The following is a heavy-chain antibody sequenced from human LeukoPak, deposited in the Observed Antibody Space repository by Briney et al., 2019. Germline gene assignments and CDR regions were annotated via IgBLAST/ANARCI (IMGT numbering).Heavy chain of an antibody. CDR2: MNPNSGNT. Sequence: ASVKVSCKASGGTFSSYAINWVRQATGRGLEWMGWMNPNSGNTGYAQKFQGRVTITRNTSISTAYMELSSLRSEDTAVYYCARAITMVRGVIKGYYMDVWGKGTTVTVSS. V-gene: IGHV1-8*03. CDR3: ARAITMVRGVIKGYYMDV. CDR1: GGTFSSYA. D-gene: IGHD3-10*01. J-gene: IGHJ6*03.